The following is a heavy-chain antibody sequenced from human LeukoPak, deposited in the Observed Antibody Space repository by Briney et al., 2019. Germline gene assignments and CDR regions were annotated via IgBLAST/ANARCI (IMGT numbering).Heavy chain of an antibody. D-gene: IGHD3-3*01. J-gene: IGHJ4*02. V-gene: IGHV3-21*01. Sequence: PGGSLRLSCAASGFTFSSYSMNWVRQAPGKGLEWVSSISSSSSYIYYADSVKGRFTISRDNAKNSLYLQMNSLRAEDTAVYYCARDPRPDFWSGYSPHDHWGQGTLVTVSS. CDR1: GFTFSSYS. CDR2: ISSSSSYI. CDR3: ARDPRPDFWSGYSPHDH.